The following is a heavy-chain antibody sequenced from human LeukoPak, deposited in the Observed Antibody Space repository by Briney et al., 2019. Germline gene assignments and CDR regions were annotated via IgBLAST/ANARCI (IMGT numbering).Heavy chain of an antibody. CDR2: ISGSGGST. Sequence: PGGSLRLSCAASGFTFSSYSMNWVRQAPGKGLEWVLAISGSGGSTYYADSVKGRFTISRDNSKNTLYLQMNSLRAEDTAVYYCANGIPEEWSFFKSVAGDYWGQGTLVTVSS. J-gene: IGHJ4*02. CDR1: GFTFSSYS. V-gene: IGHV3-23*01. CDR3: ANGIPEEWSFFKSVAGDY. D-gene: IGHD6-19*01.